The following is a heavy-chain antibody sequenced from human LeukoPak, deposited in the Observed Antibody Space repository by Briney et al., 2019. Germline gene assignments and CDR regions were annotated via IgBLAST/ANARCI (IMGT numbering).Heavy chain of an antibody. CDR3: ARVSYSDILTGYYPINWFDP. J-gene: IGHJ5*02. Sequence: EASVKVSCKASGYTFTNYGISWVRQAPGQGLEWMGWISAYNGNTNYAQKLQGRVTMTTDTPTSTAYMELRSLRSDDTAVYYCARVSYSDILTGYYPINWFDPWGQGTLVTVSS. V-gene: IGHV1-18*01. CDR1: GYTFTNYG. CDR2: ISAYNGNT. D-gene: IGHD3-9*01.